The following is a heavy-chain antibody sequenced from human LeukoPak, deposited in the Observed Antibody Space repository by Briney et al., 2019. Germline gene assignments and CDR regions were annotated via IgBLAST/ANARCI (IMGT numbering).Heavy chain of an antibody. CDR1: GFTFSSYG. D-gene: IGHD3-16*02. CDR2: IYSGGAT. V-gene: IGHV3-66*01. Sequence: GGSLRLSCAASGFTFSSYGMSWVRQAPGKGLEWVSVIYSGGATYYADSVEGRFTISRDNSKNTLYLHMNSLRVEDTAVYYCARGRSTSPWKVGYLYFFDYWGQGTLVTVSS. CDR3: ARGRSTSPWKVGYLYFFDY. J-gene: IGHJ4*02.